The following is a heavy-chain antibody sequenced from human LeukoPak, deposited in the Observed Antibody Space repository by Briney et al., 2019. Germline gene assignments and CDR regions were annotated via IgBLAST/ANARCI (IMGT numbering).Heavy chain of an antibody. Sequence: GGSLRLSCAASGFTFSSYGMHWVRQAPGKGLEWVAVIWYDGSNKYYADSVKGRFTISRDNSKNTLYLQMNSLRAEDTAVYYCARDLFRTVRGVLPNTWGQGTLVTVSS. CDR3: ARDLFRTVRGVLPNT. D-gene: IGHD3-10*01. CDR1: GFTFSSYG. J-gene: IGHJ5*02. CDR2: IWYDGSNK. V-gene: IGHV3-33*01.